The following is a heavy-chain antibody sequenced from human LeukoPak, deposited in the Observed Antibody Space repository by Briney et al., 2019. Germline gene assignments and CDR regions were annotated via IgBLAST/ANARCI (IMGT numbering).Heavy chain of an antibody. V-gene: IGHV3-15*01. CDR2: IKSKTDGGTT. Sequence: GGSLRLSCAASGFTFSNAWMSWVRQAPGKGLEWVGRIKSKTDGGTTDYAAPVKGRFTISRDDSKNTLYLQMNSLKTEDTAVYYCTTDLDMSSGWYRHFGYWGQGTLVTVSS. CDR1: GFTFSNAW. D-gene: IGHD6-19*01. CDR3: TTDLDMSSGWYRHFGY. J-gene: IGHJ4*02.